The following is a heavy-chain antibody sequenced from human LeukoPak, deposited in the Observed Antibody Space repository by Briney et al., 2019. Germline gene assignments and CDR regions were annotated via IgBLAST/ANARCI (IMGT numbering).Heavy chain of an antibody. CDR1: GFTFSSYS. Sequence: GGSLRLSCAASGFTFSSYSTNWVRQAPGKGLEWVSSISTSSDYIYYADSLKGRFTVSRDNAKNSLYLQMNSLRADDTAVYYCARDRAGSSGSIPFDYWGQGTLVTVSS. J-gene: IGHJ4*02. D-gene: IGHD3-22*01. CDR3: ARDRAGSSGSIPFDY. V-gene: IGHV3-21*01. CDR2: ISTSSDYI.